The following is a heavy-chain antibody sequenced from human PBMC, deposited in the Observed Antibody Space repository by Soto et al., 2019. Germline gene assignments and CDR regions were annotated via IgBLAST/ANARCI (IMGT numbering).Heavy chain of an antibody. V-gene: IGHV3-33*01. CDR2: IWYDGSNK. J-gene: IGHJ6*02. CDR1: GFTFSSYG. Sequence: GGSLRLCCAASGFTFSSYGMHWVRQAPGKGLEWVAVIWYDGSNKYYADSVKGRFTISRDNSKNTLYLQMNSLRAEDTAVYYCARDLSPPWSYGDYVSYYYYGMDVWGQGTTVTVSS. CDR3: ARDLSPPWSYGDYVSYYYYGMDV. D-gene: IGHD4-17*01.